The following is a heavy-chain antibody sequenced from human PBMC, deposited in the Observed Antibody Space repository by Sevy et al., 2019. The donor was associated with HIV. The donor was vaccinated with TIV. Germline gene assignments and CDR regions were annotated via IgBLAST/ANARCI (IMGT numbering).Heavy chain of an antibody. CDR3: ARSVRNWNDVNYMDV. D-gene: IGHD1-20*01. V-gene: IGHV1-69*06. J-gene: IGHJ6*03. Sequence: ASVKVSCKASGGTFSSYAISWVRQAPGQGLEWMGGIIPIFGTANYAQKFQGRVTITADKSTSTAYMELSSLRSEDTAVYYCARSVRNWNDVNYMDVWGKGTTVTASS. CDR2: IIPIFGTA. CDR1: GGTFSSYA.